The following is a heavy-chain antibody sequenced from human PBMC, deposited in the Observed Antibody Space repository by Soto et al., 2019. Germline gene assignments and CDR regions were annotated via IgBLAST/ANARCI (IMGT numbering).Heavy chain of an antibody. CDR1: GGSVSGYY. V-gene: IGHV4-34*01. CDR2: INNSGST. Sequence: PSETLSLTCAVYGGSVSGYYWSWIRQPPWKGLEWIGEINNSGSTNYNPSLKSRVTISVDTSKNQFSLKLSSVTAADTAVYYCARGQNWYWQLERRWFDPWGQGTLVTVSS. CDR3: ARGQNWYWQLERRWFDP. D-gene: IGHD1-1*01. J-gene: IGHJ5*02.